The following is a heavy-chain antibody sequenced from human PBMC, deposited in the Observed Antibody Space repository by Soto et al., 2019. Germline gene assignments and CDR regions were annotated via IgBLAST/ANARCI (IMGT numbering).Heavy chain of an antibody. CDR3: ARGPSGDKVDY. CDR1: GGSISSGDYY. J-gene: IGHJ4*02. Sequence: PSETLSLTCTVSGGSISSGDYYWSWIRQSPGRGLEWIGHIYDDGSTYSNPSLRSRVSISVDTSKTQFSLDLSSVTAADTAVYYCARGPSGDKVDYWGQGALVTV. V-gene: IGHV4-30-4*01. CDR2: IYDDGST. D-gene: IGHD7-27*01.